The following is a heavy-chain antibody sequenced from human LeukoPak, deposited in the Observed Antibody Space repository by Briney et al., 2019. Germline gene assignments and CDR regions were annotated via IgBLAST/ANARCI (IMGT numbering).Heavy chain of an antibody. J-gene: IGHJ6*03. CDR1: GGSISSYY. V-gene: IGHV4-59*12. CDR2: IYYTGST. D-gene: IGHD2-2*01. CDR3: ARVALGYCSSTSCCRANYYYYYYMDV. Sequence: PSEALSLTCTVSGGSISSYYWSWIRQPPGKGLEWIGYIYYTGSTNHNPSLKSRVTMSVDTSKNQFSLKLSSVTAADTAVYYCARVALGYCSSTSCCRANYYYYYYMDVWGKGTTVTVSS.